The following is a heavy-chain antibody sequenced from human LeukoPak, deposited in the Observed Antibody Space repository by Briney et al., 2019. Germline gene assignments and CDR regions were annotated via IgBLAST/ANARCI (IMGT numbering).Heavy chain of an antibody. CDR3: ARGGWLPDY. Sequence: GGSLRLSCAASGFTFSSYAMSWVRQAPGKGLEWVANIKQDGSEKYYVDSVKGRFTISRDNAKNSLYLQMNSLRAGDTAVYYCARGGWLPDYWGQGTLVTVSS. CDR1: GFTFSSYA. J-gene: IGHJ4*02. D-gene: IGHD3-22*01. V-gene: IGHV3-7*01. CDR2: IKQDGSEK.